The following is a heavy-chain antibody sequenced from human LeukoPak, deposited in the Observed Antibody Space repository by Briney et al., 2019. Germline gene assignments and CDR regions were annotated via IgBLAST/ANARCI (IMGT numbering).Heavy chain of an antibody. CDR3: ARAQEGSSGWYRAFDY. V-gene: IGHV3-23*01. J-gene: IGHJ4*02. CDR2: ISGSGGST. Sequence: GGSLRLSCAASGFTFSSYAMSWVRQAPGKGLEWVSAISGSGGSTYYADSVKGRFTISRDNSKNTLYLQMNSLRAEDTAVYYCARAQEGSSGWYRAFDYWGQGTLVTVSS. D-gene: IGHD6-19*01. CDR1: GFTFSSYA.